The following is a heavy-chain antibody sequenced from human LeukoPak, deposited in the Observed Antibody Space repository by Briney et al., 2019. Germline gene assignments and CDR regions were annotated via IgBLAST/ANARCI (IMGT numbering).Heavy chain of an antibody. V-gene: IGHV4-59*11. CDR3: ATIKRGNIYGYFDF. D-gene: IGHD5-18*01. J-gene: IGHJ4*02. CDR2: MLDTVTT. CDR1: GGSMNSHY. Sequence: KTSETLSLTCTASGGSMNSHYWSWTRQPPGKGLEWIGYMLDTVTTKDNPSLKSRFTLSADTSKNQFSLRLTSVTAADTAVYYCATIKRGNIYGYFDFWGQGILVTVSS.